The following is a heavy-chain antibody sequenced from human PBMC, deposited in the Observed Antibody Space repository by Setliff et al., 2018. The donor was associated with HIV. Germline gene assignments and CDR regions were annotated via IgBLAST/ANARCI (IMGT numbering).Heavy chain of an antibody. J-gene: IGHJ6*03. CDR3: ARYGSGSYYTYYYYMDV. D-gene: IGHD3-10*01. CDR1: GGSISSSSYY. V-gene: IGHV4-39*07. CDR2: IYYSGST. Sequence: SETLSLTCTVSGGSISSSSYYWGWIRQPPGKGLEWIGSIYYSGSTYYNPSLKSRVTISIDTSKSQLSLKLTSVTAAATAVYYCARYGSGSYYTYYYYMDVWGKGTTVTVSS.